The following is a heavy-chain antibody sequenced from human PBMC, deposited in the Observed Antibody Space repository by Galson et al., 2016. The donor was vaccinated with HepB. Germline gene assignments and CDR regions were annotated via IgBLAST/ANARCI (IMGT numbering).Heavy chain of an antibody. CDR1: GFTFSSYA. Sequence: SLRLSCAASGFTFSSYAMHWVRQAPGKGLEWVAVISYDGSNKCYADSVKGRFTISRDNSKNTLYLQMNSLRAEDTAVYYCARDGDYSYYYYYMDVWGKGTTVTVSS. CDR3: ARDGDYSYYYYYMDV. J-gene: IGHJ6*03. CDR2: ISYDGSNK. D-gene: IGHD4-17*01. V-gene: IGHV3-30-3*01.